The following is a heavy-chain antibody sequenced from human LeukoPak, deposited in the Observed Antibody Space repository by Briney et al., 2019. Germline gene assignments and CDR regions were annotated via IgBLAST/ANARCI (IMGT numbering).Heavy chain of an antibody. CDR1: GFTFSSYA. D-gene: IGHD5-24*01. V-gene: IGHV3-23*01. Sequence: PGGSLRLSCAASGFTFSSYAVSWVRQAPGKGLEWVSAISGGGSSTYYADSVKGRFTISRDNSKNTLYLQMNSLRAEDTAVYYCAKRDPAYNDAFDIWGQGTMVTVSS. J-gene: IGHJ3*02. CDR2: ISGGGSST. CDR3: AKRDPAYNDAFDI.